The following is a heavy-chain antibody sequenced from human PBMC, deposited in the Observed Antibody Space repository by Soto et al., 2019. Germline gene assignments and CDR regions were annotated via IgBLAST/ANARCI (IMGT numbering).Heavy chain of an antibody. CDR1: GGSMSSSNW. CDR3: ARAKLHGSGSYLLRIGYYFDY. J-gene: IGHJ4*02. V-gene: IGHV4-4*02. D-gene: IGHD3-10*01. CDR2: THHSGRT. Sequence: SETLSLTCTVSGGSMSSSNWWNWVRQPPGKGLEWIGETHHSGRTNYNPSLKSRVTISVDTSKNQFSLKLNSVTAADTAVYYCARAKLHGSGSYLLRIGYYFDYWGQGTLVTVSS.